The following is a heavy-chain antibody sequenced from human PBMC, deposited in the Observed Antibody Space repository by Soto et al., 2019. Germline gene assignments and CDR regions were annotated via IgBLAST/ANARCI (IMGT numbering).Heavy chain of an antibody. D-gene: IGHD3-10*01. CDR1: AFTFSNYD. CDR3: VKDRSIITMVRGVIIPPGY. CDR2: ISGSGDST. V-gene: IGHV3-23*01. Sequence: EVQLLESGGGLVQPGGSLRLSCAASAFTFSNYDMSWVRQAPGKGLEWVSAISGSGDSTYYADSVKGRFTISRDNSKNTLYLQMNSLRAEDTAVYYCVKDRSIITMVRGVIIPPGYWGQGTLVTVSS. J-gene: IGHJ4*02.